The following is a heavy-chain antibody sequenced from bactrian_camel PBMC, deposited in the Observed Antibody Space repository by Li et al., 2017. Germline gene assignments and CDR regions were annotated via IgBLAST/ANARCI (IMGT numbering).Heavy chain of an antibody. V-gene: IGHV3S66*01. CDR2: MSSDGST. CDR3: AAGDYCARSPIAFAY. CDR1: GFTSNDFA. Sequence: DVQLVESGGGSVQAGTSVTLSCTASGFTSNDFAMGWYRQRLGSGCNMVAVMSSDGSTDYGDSVKGRFTISRDNAKNTVFLQMNSLKPDDTAMYYCAAGDYCARSPIAFAYWAQGTQVTVS. D-gene: IGHD4*01. J-gene: IGHJ4*01.